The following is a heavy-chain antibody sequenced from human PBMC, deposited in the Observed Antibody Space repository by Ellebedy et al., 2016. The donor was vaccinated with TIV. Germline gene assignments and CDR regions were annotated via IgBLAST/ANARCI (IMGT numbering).Heavy chain of an antibody. CDR2: ISGSGDK. CDR3: AKDSLGYAGLFDY. Sequence: GESLKISXAASGFTFSSYAMSWVRQAPGKGLEWVSTISGSGDKYYSDSVKGRFTISSDNSKNTLFLQINSLRAEDTAVYFCAKDSLGYAGLFDYWGQGTLVTVSS. V-gene: IGHV3-23*01. CDR1: GFTFSSYA. J-gene: IGHJ4*02. D-gene: IGHD5-18*01.